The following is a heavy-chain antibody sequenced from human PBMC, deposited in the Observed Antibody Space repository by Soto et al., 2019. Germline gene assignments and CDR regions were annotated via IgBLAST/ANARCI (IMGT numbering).Heavy chain of an antibody. CDR3: ARIMCGGDCYDFDY. CDR1: GFTFSSYG. CDR2: IWYDGSNK. V-gene: IGHV3-33*01. D-gene: IGHD2-21*02. Sequence: QVQLVESGGGVVQPGRSLRLSCAASGFTFSSYGMHWVRQAPGKGLEWVAVIWYDGSNKYYADSVKGRFTISRDNSKNTLYLQMNSLRAEETAVSYCARIMCGGDCYDFDYWGQGTLVTVSS. J-gene: IGHJ4*02.